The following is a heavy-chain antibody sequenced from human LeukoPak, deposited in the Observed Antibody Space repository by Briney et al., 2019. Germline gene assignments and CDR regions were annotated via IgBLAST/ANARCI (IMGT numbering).Heavy chain of an antibody. J-gene: IGHJ4*02. Sequence: GGSLRLSCAASGFTFDDYGMSWVPQAPGKGLEWVSGINWNGGSTGYADSVKGRFTISRDNAKNSLYPQMNGLRTEDTALYYYARTNQWELYYFDYSGEGTLVTVYS. CDR1: GFTFDDYG. V-gene: IGHV3-20*04. CDR2: INWNGGST. D-gene: IGHD1-26*01. CDR3: ARTNQWELYYFDY.